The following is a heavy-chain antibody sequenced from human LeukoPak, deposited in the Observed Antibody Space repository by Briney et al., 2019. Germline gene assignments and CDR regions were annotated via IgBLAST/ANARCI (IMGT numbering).Heavy chain of an antibody. Sequence: PSETLSLTCSVSGGSISGYHWSWIRQPAGKGLEWIGRMYTSGSTNYNPSLKSRVTMSVDMSKNQFSLKLSSVTAADTAVYYCARDRQNYYYMDVWGNGTTVTVSS. CDR2: MYTSGST. J-gene: IGHJ6*03. V-gene: IGHV4-4*07. CDR1: GGSISGYH. CDR3: ARDRQNYYYMDV.